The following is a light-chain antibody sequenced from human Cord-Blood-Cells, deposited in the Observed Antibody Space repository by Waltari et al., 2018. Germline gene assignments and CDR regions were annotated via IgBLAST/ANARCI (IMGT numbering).Light chain of an antibody. J-gene: IGLJ3*02. CDR3: VLYMGSGISV. V-gene: IGLV2-14*01. CDR2: DVS. CDR1: SSDVGGYNY. Sequence: QSALTQPASVSGSPGQSITISCTGTSSDVGGYNYVSWYQQHPGKPPKLLIYDVSKRPSGVSNRFSGSKSGNTASLTISGLQAEDEADYYCVLYMGSGISVFGGGTKLTVL.